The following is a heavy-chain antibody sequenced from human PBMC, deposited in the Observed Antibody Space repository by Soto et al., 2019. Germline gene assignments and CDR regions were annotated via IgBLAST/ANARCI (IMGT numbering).Heavy chain of an antibody. V-gene: IGHV4-30-4*01. CDR2: LYYRGST. D-gene: IGHD6-13*01. CDR3: GRERYRSTYRSTYFAY. Sequence: QVQLQESGPGLVKPSQTLSLTCTVSGGSIPSANYYWSWIRQPPGKGLEWIGYLYYRGSTYYNPSLQTLITISLDPCNHQLALKLSSVTAAATAVYYCGRERYRSTYRSTYFAYWGQGTLVTVSS. CDR1: GGSIPSANYY. J-gene: IGHJ4*02.